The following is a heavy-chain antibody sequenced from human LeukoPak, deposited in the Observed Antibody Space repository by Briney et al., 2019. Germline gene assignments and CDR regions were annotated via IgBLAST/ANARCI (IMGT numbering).Heavy chain of an antibody. CDR3: ARSYGSGNYYRYFDY. V-gene: IGHV4-59*01. CDR1: GGSINSYY. J-gene: IGHJ4*02. D-gene: IGHD3-10*01. Sequence: SETLSLTCTVSGGSINSYYWSWIRQPPGKGLEWIGCIHYSGSTNYNPSLKSRVTMSIDTSKNQFSLRLSSVTAADTAVYYCARSYGSGNYYRYFDYWGQGTLVTVSS. CDR2: IHYSGST.